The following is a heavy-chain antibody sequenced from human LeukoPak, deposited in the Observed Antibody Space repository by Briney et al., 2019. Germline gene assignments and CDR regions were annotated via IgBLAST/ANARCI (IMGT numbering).Heavy chain of an antibody. CDR3: ARHVIVVVAAKGWYNWFDP. Sequence: SQTLSLTCTVSGGSISSGGYYWSWIRQHPGKGLEWIGYIHYSGSTYYNPSLKSRVTISVDTSKNQFSLKLSSVTAADTAVYYCARHVIVVVAAKGWYNWFDPWGQGTLVTVSS. CDR1: GGSISSGGYY. CDR2: IHYSGST. D-gene: IGHD2-15*01. V-gene: IGHV4-31*03. J-gene: IGHJ5*02.